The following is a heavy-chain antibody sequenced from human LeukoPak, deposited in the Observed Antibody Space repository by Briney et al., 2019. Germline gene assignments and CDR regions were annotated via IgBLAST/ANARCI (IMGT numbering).Heavy chain of an antibody. D-gene: IGHD6-13*01. J-gene: IGHJ4*02. V-gene: IGHV1-3*01. CDR3: ASCVGSSWCPFDY. CDR1: GYTFTSYA. CDR2: INAGNGNT. Sequence: ASVKVSCKASGYTFTSYAMHWVRQAPGQRLEWMGWINAGNGNTKYSQKFQGRVTITRDTSASTACMELSSLRSEDTAVYYCASCVGSSWCPFDYWGQGTLVTVSS.